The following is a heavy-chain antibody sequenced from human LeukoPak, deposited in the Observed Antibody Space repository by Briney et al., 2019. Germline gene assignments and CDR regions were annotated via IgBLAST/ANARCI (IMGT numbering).Heavy chain of an antibody. J-gene: IGHJ6*03. Sequence: GGSLRLSCAASGFTFSSYAMSWVRQAPGKGLEWVSAISGSGGSTYYADSVKGRFTISRDNSKNTLYLQMNSLRAEDTAVYYCARSRSDYYYYMDVWGKGTTVTISS. CDR2: ISGSGGST. CDR3: ARSRSDYYYYMDV. V-gene: IGHV3-23*01. CDR1: GFTFSSYA.